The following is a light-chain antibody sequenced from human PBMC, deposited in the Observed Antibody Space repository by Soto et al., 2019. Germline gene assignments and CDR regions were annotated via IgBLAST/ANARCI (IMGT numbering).Light chain of an antibody. CDR3: CSYAGSSTQSYV. CDR2: EVS. Sequence: QSVLTQPASGSGSPGQSITISCPGTNSDVGSYNLVSWYQQHPGKAPKVIIYEVSERPSGVSDRFSGPKSGNTASLMISGLQAEDEADYYCCSYAGSSTQSYVFGSGTKVTVL. V-gene: IGLV2-23*02. CDR1: NSDVGSYNL. J-gene: IGLJ1*01.